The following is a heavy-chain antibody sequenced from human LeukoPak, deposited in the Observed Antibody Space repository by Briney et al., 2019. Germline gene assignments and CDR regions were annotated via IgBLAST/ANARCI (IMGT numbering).Heavy chain of an antibody. CDR3: ATLVTAMVNYYFVY. CDR1: GYTLTELS. CDR2: FDPEDGET. V-gene: IGHV1-24*01. Sequence: ASVKVSCKVSGYTLTELSMHWVRQAPGKGLEWMGGFDPEDGETIYAQKFQGRVTMTEDTSTDTAYMELSSLRSEDTAVYYCATLVTAMVNYYFVYWGQGTLVTVSS. D-gene: IGHD5-18*01. J-gene: IGHJ4*02.